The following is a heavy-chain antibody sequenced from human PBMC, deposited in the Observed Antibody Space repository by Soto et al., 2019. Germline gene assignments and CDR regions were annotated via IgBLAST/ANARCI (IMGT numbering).Heavy chain of an antibody. Sequence: GGSLRLSCAAPGLTFSRYWMHWVRQAPGKGLVWASRISSDGITTNYADSVKGRFTISRDNAKNTLYLQMNSLRDEDTAMYYCAGGGQSGSHTYYFDYWGQGTLVTVS. D-gene: IGHD1-26*01. CDR3: AGGGQSGSHTYYFDY. CDR2: ISSDGITT. J-gene: IGHJ4*02. CDR1: GLTFSRYW. V-gene: IGHV3-74*01.